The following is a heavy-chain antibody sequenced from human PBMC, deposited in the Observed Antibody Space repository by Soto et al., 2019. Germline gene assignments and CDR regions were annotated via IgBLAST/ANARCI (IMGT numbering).Heavy chain of an antibody. V-gene: IGHV3-23*01. J-gene: IGHJ5*02. CDR3: AKDAVAYNGEWDWFDP. D-gene: IGHD3-10*01. Sequence: DVQLLESGGGLVQPGGSLRLSCAASGFTFSNFAMSWVRQAPGKGLESVSAMGGGGADKYYADSVKGRFTISRDNSKNTLYLQMDSLRAEDTAVYYCAKDAVAYNGEWDWFDPWGQVTLVTVSS. CDR2: MGGGGADK. CDR1: GFTFSNFA.